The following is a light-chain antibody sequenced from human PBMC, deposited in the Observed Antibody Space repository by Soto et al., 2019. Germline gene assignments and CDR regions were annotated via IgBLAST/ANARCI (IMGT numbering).Light chain of an antibody. Sequence: DIQMTQSPSSLSVSVGDRVTITCRASQSISDFLHWYQQVPGKAPKLLIYTSSNLQSGVPSRFSGSGSGTYFSLTISSLQPEDSATYYCQQSYSTPYTFGQGTKLEI. CDR1: QSISDF. J-gene: IGKJ2*01. V-gene: IGKV1-39*01. CDR3: QQSYSTPYT. CDR2: TSS.